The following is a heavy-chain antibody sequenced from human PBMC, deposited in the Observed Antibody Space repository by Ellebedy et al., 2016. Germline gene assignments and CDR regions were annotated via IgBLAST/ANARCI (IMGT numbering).Heavy chain of an antibody. CDR3: ARFTIFGGPDYYYMDV. Sequence: SVKVSXXASGGTFSSYAISWVRQAPGQGLEWMGGIIPIFGTANYAQKFQGRVTITADESTSTAYMELSSLRSEDTAVYYCARFTIFGGPDYYYMDVWGKGTTVTVSS. V-gene: IGHV1-69*13. D-gene: IGHD3-3*01. CDR2: IIPIFGTA. J-gene: IGHJ6*03. CDR1: GGTFSSYA.